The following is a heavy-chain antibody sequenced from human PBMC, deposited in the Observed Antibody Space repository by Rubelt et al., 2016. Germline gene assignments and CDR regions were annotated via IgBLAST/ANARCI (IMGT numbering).Heavy chain of an antibody. CDR2: ISSRGGSI. CDR3: ARAVRVGATNRYYFDY. J-gene: IGHJ4*02. D-gene: IGHD1-26*01. Sequence: GKGLEWVSYISSRGGSIYYADSVKGRFTISRDNAKKSLYLQMNSLRAEDTAVYYCARAVRVGATNRYYFDYWGQGTLVTVSS. V-gene: IGHV3-11*04.